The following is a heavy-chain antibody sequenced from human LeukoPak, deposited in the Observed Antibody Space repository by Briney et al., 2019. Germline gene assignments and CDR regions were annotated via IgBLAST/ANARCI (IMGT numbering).Heavy chain of an antibody. CDR2: ISSSGSTI. CDR3: ARGPDIVVVVAATGPGWFDP. V-gene: IGHV3-48*03. D-gene: IGHD2-15*01. J-gene: IGHJ5*02. Sequence: GGSLRLSCAASGFTFGSYEMNWVRQAPGKGLEWVSYISSSGSTIYYADSVKGRFTISRDNAKNSLYLQMNSLRAEDTAVYYCARGPDIVVVVAATGPGWFDPWGQGTLVTVSS. CDR1: GFTFGSYE.